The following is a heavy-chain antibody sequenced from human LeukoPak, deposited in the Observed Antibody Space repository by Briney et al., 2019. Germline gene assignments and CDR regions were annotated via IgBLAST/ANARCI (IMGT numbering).Heavy chain of an antibody. CDR1: GYTFTSYG. V-gene: IGHV1-18*01. Sequence: ASVKVSCKASGYTFTSYGISWVRQAPGQGLEWMGWISAYNGNTNYAQKLQGRVTMTTDTSTSTVYMELSSLRSEDTAVYYCARMGKLYYYMDVWGKGTTVTISS. CDR2: ISAYNGNT. D-gene: IGHD7-27*01. J-gene: IGHJ6*03. CDR3: ARMGKLYYYMDV.